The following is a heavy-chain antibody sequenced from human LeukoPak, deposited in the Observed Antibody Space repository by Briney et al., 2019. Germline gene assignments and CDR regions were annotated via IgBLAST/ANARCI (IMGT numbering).Heavy chain of an antibody. J-gene: IGHJ4*02. CDR1: GFTFSSYA. V-gene: IGHV3-30-3*01. D-gene: IGHD3-16*02. CDR3: ARDSSTSYYDYVWGSYRSTYFDY. Sequence: GGSLRLSCAASGFTFSSYAMHWVRQAPGKGLEWVAVISYDGSNKYYADSVKGRFTISRDNSKNTLYLQMNSLRAEDTAVYYCARDSSTSYYDYVWGSYRSTYFDYWGQGTLVTVSS. CDR2: ISYDGSNK.